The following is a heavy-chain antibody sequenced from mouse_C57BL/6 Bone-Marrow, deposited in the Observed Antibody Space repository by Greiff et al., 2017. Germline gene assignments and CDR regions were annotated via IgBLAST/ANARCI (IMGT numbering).Heavy chain of an antibody. CDR2: ISSGSSTI. CDR3: ARGYFDV. V-gene: IGHV5-17*01. Sequence: EVKLMESGGGLVKPGGSLKLSCAASGFTFSDYGMHWVRQAPAKGLEWVAYISSGSSTIYYADTVKGRFTISRDNAKNTLFLQMTSLRSEDTAMYYCARGYFDVWGTGTTVTVSS. CDR1: GFTFSDYG. J-gene: IGHJ1*03.